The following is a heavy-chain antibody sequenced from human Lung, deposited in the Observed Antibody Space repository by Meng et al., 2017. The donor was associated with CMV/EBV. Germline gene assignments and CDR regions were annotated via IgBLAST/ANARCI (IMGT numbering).Heavy chain of an antibody. J-gene: IGHJ4*02. D-gene: IGHD5-12*01. CDR3: ARGRGLVATIVQYYLDY. CDR2: ITGGGNYI. CDR1: GFTFTSYA. Sequence: GGSLRLXCAASGFTFTSYAMNWVRQAPGKGLEWVSSITGGGNYIYYADSVKGRFSVSRDNAMNSLYLQMNSLRAEDTAVYYCARGRGLVATIVQYYLDYWGQGTLVTVSS. V-gene: IGHV3-21*01.